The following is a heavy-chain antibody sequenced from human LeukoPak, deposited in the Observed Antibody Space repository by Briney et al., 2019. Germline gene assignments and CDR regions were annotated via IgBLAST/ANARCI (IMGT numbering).Heavy chain of an antibody. D-gene: IGHD5-24*01. CDR3: ARIEMATINGLNYFDY. CDR2: IYPGDSDT. J-gene: IGHJ4*02. V-gene: IGHV5-51*01. Sequence: GESLKISCKGSGYSFTSYWIGWVRQMPGKGLEWMGIIYPGDSDTRYSPSFQGQVTISADKSISTAYLQWSSLKASDTAMYYCARIEMATINGLNYFDYWGQGTLVTVSS. CDR1: GYSFTSYW.